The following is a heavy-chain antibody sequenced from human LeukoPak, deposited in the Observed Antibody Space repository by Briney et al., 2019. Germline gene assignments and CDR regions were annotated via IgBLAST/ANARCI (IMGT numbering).Heavy chain of an antibody. CDR2: IYYSGST. V-gene: IGHV4-39*07. CDR3: AREDRAYYFDY. D-gene: IGHD3-10*01. CDR1: GGSISSSPYY. J-gene: IGHJ4*02. Sequence: SETLSLTCTVSGGSISSSPYYWGWIRQPPGKGLEWIGTIYYSGSTNYNPSLKSRVTISVDTSKNQFSLKLSSVTAADTAVYYCAREDRAYYFDYWGQGTLVTVSS.